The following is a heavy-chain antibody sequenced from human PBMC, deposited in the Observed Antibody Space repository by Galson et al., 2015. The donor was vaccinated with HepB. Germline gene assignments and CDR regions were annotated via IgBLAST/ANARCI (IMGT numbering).Heavy chain of an antibody. Sequence: PALVKPTQTLTLTCTFSGFSLTTSGVGVGWIRQPPGKALEWLALIYWDDDKRYSPSLETRLAITKDTSKNQVVLTIANVDPVDTAAFHCAHIKTENCSVGTCHSSDAFDIWGQGTMVTVSS. CDR1: GFSLTTSGVG. CDR3: AHIKTENCSVGTCHSSDAFDI. CDR2: IYWDDDK. D-gene: IGHD2-15*01. V-gene: IGHV2-5*02. J-gene: IGHJ3*02.